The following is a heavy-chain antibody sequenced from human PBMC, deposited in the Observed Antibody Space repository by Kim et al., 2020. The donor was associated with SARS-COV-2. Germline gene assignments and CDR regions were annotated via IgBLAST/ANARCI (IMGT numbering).Heavy chain of an antibody. J-gene: IGHJ5*02. CDR1: GGSISSGGYS. V-gene: IGHV4-30-2*01. CDR3: ARGGTGANWFDP. Sequence: SETLSLTCAVSGGSISSGGYSWSWIRQPPGKGLEWFGYIYHSGSTYYNPSLKSRVTISVDRSKNQFSLKLSSVTAADTAVYYCARGGTGANWFDPWGQGTLVTVSS. CDR2: IYHSGST. D-gene: IGHD7-27*01.